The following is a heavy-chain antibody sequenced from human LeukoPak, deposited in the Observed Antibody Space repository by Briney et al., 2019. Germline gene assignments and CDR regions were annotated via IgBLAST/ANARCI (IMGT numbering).Heavy chain of an antibody. CDR2: ISYSGST. V-gene: IGHV4-39*07. CDR3: ARGEYYDFWSGYYKIDY. J-gene: IGHJ4*02. CDR1: GGSISSSSYY. D-gene: IGHD3-3*01. Sequence: PSETLSLTCTVSGGSISSSSYYWGWIRQPPGKGLEWIGSISYSGSTYYNPSLKSRVTISVDTSKNQFSLKLSSVTAADTAVYYCARGEYYDFWSGYYKIDYWGQGTLVTVSS.